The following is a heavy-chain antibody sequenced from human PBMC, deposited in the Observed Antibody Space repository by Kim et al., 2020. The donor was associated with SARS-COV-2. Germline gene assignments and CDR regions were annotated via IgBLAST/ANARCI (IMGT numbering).Heavy chain of an antibody. J-gene: IGHJ5*02. CDR1: GYSFTSYW. D-gene: IGHD7-27*01. CDR3: ATHRGTGDAEWWWFDP. CDR2: IYPGDSDT. Sequence: GESLKISCKGSGYSFTSYWIGWVRQMPGKGLEWMGIIYPGDSDTRYSPSFQGQVTISADKSISTAYLQWSSLKASDTAMYYCATHRGTGDAEWWWFDPWGQGTLVTVSS. V-gene: IGHV5-51*01.